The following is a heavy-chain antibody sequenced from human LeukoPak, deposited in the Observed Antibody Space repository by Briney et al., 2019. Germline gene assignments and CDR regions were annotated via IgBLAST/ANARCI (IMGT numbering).Heavy chain of an antibody. V-gene: IGHV3-48*04. CDR1: GFTFSSYS. Sequence: GGSLRLSCAASGFTFSSYSMNWVRQAPGKGLEGVSYISSSSTIYYADSVKGRFTISRDNAKNSLYLQMNSLRAEDTAVYYCARNRGGLVIILDWGQGTLVTVSS. D-gene: IGHD3/OR15-3a*01. J-gene: IGHJ4*02. CDR3: ARNRGGLVIILD. CDR2: ISSSSTI.